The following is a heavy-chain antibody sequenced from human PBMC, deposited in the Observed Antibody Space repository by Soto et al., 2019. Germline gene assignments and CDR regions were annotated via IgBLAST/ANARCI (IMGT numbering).Heavy chain of an antibody. V-gene: IGHV3-7*01. CDR3: ARAGVSYGLHF. J-gene: IGHJ4*02. CDR2: INRDGSEK. CDR1: GFTFRNYW. D-gene: IGHD3-3*01. Sequence: GGSLRLSCAASGFTFRNYWMSWVRQAPGKGLERVANINRDGSEKYYGDSVRGRFTISRDNPKNSLYLQMTSLSVDDTALYYCARAGVSYGLHFWGQGTLVTVSS.